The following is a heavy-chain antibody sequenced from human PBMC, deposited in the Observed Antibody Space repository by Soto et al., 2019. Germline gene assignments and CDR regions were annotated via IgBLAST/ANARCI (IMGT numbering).Heavy chain of an antibody. D-gene: IGHD5-12*01. Sequence: GSLRLSCAASGFTFSSYGMHWVRQAPGKGLEWVAVISYDGSNKYYADSVKGRFTISRDNSKNTLYLQMNSLRAEDTAVYYCAKDPYTIVATISPGYFDYWGQGTLVTVSS. CDR2: ISYDGSNK. V-gene: IGHV3-30*18. J-gene: IGHJ4*02. CDR1: GFTFSSYG. CDR3: AKDPYTIVATISPGYFDY.